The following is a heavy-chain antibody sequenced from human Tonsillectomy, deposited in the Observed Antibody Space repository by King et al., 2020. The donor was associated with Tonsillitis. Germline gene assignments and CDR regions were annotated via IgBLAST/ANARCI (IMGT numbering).Heavy chain of an antibody. CDR1: GFTFTSYT. V-gene: IGHV3-30-3*01. D-gene: IGHD3-22*01. CDR3: ARDLYFYDSTGYFDS. CDR2: ITDDGTNK. J-gene: IGHJ4*02. Sequence: VQLVESGGGVVQPGRSLRLSCAASGFTFTSYTLHWVRQAPGKGLEWVAVITDDGTNKYYADSVKGRFTISSDNSKNTLYLQMNSLRAEDTAVYYCARDLYFYDSTGYFDSWGQGAPVTASS.